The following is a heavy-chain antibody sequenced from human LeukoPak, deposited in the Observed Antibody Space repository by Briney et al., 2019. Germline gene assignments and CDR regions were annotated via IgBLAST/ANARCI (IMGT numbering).Heavy chain of an antibody. J-gene: IGHJ5*02. Sequence: SETLSLTCTVSGGSISSYYWSWIRQPPGKGLEWIGYIYYSGSTNYNPSLKSRVTILVDTSKNQFSLKLSSVTAADTAVYYCARHTAVAGRRGWFDPWGQGTLVTVSS. D-gene: IGHD6-19*01. CDR3: ARHTAVAGRRGWFDP. CDR2: IYYSGST. V-gene: IGHV4-59*08. CDR1: GGSISSYY.